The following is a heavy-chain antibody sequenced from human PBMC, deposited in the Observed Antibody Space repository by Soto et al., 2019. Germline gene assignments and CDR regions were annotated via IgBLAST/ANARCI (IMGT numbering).Heavy chain of an antibody. V-gene: IGHV3-23*01. J-gene: IGHJ5*02. D-gene: IGHD1-26*01. Sequence: VGSLRLSCAASGFIFEDFGMSWVRQAPGKGLEWISSISGSGFKKYYADSVKGRFTISRDNSKSTVYLELNNLSAEDTAVYHCAKNQGVELVPLATVDWFDPWGQGSVVTVSS. CDR2: ISGSGFKK. CDR3: AKNQGVELVPLATVDWFDP. CDR1: GFIFEDFG.